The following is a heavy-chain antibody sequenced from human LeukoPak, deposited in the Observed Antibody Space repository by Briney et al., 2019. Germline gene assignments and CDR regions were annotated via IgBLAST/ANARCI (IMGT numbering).Heavy chain of an antibody. J-gene: IGHJ4*02. CDR2: IRSKAYGGTT. CDR1: GFTFGDYA. CDR3: TSYDFWSGYSFDY. D-gene: IGHD3-3*01. V-gene: IGHV3-49*03. Sequence: GGSLRLSCTASGFTFGDYAMSWFRQAPGKGLEWVGFIRSKAYGGTTEYAASVKGRLTISRDDSKSIAYLQMNSLKTEDTAVYYCTSYDFWSGYSFDYWGQGTLVTVSS.